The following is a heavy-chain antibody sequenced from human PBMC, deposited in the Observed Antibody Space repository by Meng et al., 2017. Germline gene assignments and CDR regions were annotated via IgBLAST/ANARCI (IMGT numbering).Heavy chain of an antibody. Sequence: QLQESGPGLVCPSEALALTLTVSVDSVTVGSHYWRWIRQPPGKGLEWIGYIDYGGSTSYNPSLRSRVTISVDTSNNQFSLKLSSVTAADTAVFDCARTRGDYYFDYWGQGTLVTVSS. D-gene: IGHD3-16*01. V-gene: IGHV4-61*01. CDR3: ARTRGDYYFDY. CDR2: IDYGGST. J-gene: IGHJ4*02. CDR1: VDSVTVGSHY.